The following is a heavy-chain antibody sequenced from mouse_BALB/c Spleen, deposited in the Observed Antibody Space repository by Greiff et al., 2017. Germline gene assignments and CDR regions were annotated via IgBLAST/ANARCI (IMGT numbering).Heavy chain of an antibody. CDR1: GYTFTSYW. J-gene: IGHJ1*01. Sequence: QVQLQQPGAELVKPGASVKLSCKASGYTFTSYWMHWVKQRPGQGLEWIGEINPSNGRTNYNEKFKSKATLTVDKSSSTAYMQLSSLTSEDSAVYYCAGGGGLYWYFDVWGAGTTVTVSS. D-gene: IGHD2-2*01. CDR3: AGGGGLYWYFDV. CDR2: INPSNGRT. V-gene: IGHV1S81*02.